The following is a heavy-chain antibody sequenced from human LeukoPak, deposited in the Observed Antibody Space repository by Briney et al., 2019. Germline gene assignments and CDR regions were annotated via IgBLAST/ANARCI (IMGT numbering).Heavy chain of an antibody. CDR3: ARVKKGYSSSFLSYYYYYYMDV. J-gene: IGHJ6*03. CDR1: GGSFSGYY. Sequence: PSETLSLTCAVYGGSFSGYYWSWIRQPPGKGLEWIGEINHSGSTNYNPSLKSRVTISVDTSKNQFSLKLSSVTAADTAVYYCARVKKGYSSSFLSYYYYYYMDVWGKGTTVTVSS. CDR2: INHSGST. V-gene: IGHV4-34*01. D-gene: IGHD6-6*01.